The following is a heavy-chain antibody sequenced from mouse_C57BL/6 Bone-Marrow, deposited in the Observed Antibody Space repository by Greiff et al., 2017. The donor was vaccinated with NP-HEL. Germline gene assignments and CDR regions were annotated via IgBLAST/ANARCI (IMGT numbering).Heavy chain of an antibody. CDR1: GFTFSSYG. Sequence: DVMLVESGGDLVKPGGSLKLSCAASGFTFSSYGMSWVRQTPDKRLEWVATISSGGSYTYYPDSVKGRFTISRDNAKNTLYLQMSSLKSEDTAMYYCARPFPAMHYWGQGTSVTVSS. J-gene: IGHJ4*01. CDR3: ARPFPAMHY. V-gene: IGHV5-6*02. CDR2: ISSGGSYT.